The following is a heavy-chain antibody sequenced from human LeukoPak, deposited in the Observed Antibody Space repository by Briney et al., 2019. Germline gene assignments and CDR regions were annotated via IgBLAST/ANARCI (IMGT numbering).Heavy chain of an antibody. CDR2: INHSGST. CDR3: ASTPSYDSSGYYCD. J-gene: IGHJ4*02. V-gene: IGHV4-34*01. CDR1: GGPFSGYY. D-gene: IGHD3-22*01. Sequence: PSETLSLTCAVYGGPFSGYYWSWIRQPPGKGLEWIGEINHSGSTNYNPSLKSRVTISVDTSKNQFSLKLSSVTAADTAVYYCASTPSYDSSGYYCDWGQGTLVTVSS.